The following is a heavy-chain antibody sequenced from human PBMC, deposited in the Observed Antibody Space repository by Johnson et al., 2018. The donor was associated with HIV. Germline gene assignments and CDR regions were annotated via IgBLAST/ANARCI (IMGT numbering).Heavy chain of an antibody. CDR3: ARAWVNYYDSPDAFDI. V-gene: IGHV3-30*02. D-gene: IGHD3-22*01. CDR1: GFTFSSYG. J-gene: IGHJ3*02. Sequence: QVQLVESGGGLIQPGGSLRLSCAASGFTFSSYGMHWVRQAPGKGLEWVAFIRYDGSNKYYADSVKGRFTISRDNSKNTLYLQMNSLRAEDTAVYYCARAWVNYYDSPDAFDIWGQGTMVTVSS. CDR2: IRYDGSNK.